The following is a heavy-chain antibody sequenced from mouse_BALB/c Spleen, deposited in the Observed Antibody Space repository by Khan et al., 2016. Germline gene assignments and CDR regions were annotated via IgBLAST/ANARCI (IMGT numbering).Heavy chain of an antibody. V-gene: IGHV5-6-3*01. CDR1: GFTFSSYG. J-gene: IGHJ2*01. CDR3: ARGGYGYHYFDY. CDR2: INSNGGST. Sequence: EVELVESGGGLVQPGGSLKLSCAASGFTFSSYGMSWVRQTPDKRLELVATINSNGGSTYYPDSVKGRFTISRDNAKNTLYLQMSSLKSEDTAMYYCARGGYGYHYFDYWGQSTTLTGAS. D-gene: IGHD1-2*01.